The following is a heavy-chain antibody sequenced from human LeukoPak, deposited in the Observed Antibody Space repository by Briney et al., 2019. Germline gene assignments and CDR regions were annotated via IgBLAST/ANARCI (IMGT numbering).Heavy chain of an antibody. CDR1: GYAFTSYC. V-gene: IGHV1-46*01. CDR2: INPDGGST. D-gene: IGHD6-13*01. Sequence: APVKVSCKASGYAFTSYCIQWVRQAPGQGLEWMGLINPDGGSTAYAHRFQGRVIMTRDTSTSTAYMDLSSLRSEDTAVYHCARAPRNSSTMLDFWGQGTLVTISS. CDR3: ARAPRNSSTMLDF. J-gene: IGHJ4*02.